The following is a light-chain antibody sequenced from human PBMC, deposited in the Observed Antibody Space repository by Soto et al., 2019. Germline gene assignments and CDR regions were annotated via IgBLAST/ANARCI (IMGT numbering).Light chain of an antibody. Sequence: DIVMTQSPDSLAVSLGERDTINCKSSQSVLYSSDNKNYLAWYQQKPGQPLKLLIYWASTRESGVPDRFSGSGSGTDFTLTISSLQAEDVAVYYCQQYDSTPWTFGQGTKVEIK. CDR2: WAS. CDR3: QQYDSTPWT. V-gene: IGKV4-1*01. CDR1: QSVLYSSDNKNY. J-gene: IGKJ1*01.